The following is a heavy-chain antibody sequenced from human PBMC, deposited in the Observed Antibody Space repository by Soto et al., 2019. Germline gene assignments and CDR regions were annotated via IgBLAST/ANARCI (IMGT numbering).Heavy chain of an antibody. CDR2: INAGNGNT. V-gene: IGHV1-3*01. J-gene: IGHJ6*02. Sequence: ASVKVSCKASGYTFTSYAMHWVRQAPGQRLEWMGWINAGNGNTKYPQKFQGRVTITRDTSASTAYMELSSLRSEDTAVYYCARSHEYYYYGMDVWGQGTTVTAP. CDR3: ARSHEYYYYGMDV. CDR1: GYTFTSYA.